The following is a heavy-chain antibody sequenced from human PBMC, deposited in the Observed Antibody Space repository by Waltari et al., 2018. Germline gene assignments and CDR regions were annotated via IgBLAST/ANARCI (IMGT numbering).Heavy chain of an antibody. CDR1: GYPFSHYV. D-gene: IGHD3-22*01. CDR3: ARLYDASAYYNTYLDP. J-gene: IGHJ5*02. Sequence: QVQLVQSGAAVRKPGASVTVPCKASGYPFSHYVIAWVRQAPGQGLEWMGWIRGYDGDTKYARECEGRLTVTTDTSTNTAHMELRSLRSDDTAVYYCARLYDASAYYNTYLDPWGQGALVTVSS. CDR2: IRGYDGDT. V-gene: IGHV1-18*01.